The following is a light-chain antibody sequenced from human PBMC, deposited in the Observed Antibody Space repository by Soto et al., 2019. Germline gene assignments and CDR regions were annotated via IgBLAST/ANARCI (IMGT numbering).Light chain of an antibody. CDR1: TGSVTSGHY. Sequence: QAVVTQEPSLTVSPGGTVTLTCGSSTGSVTSGHYPYWFQQKPGQAPRTLIYYTSNKHSWTPARFSGSLLVGKAALTLSGAQPEDEAEYSCLLSYSGARVFGGGTTLTVL. CDR2: YTS. J-gene: IGLJ3*02. CDR3: LLSYSGARV. V-gene: IGLV7-46*01.